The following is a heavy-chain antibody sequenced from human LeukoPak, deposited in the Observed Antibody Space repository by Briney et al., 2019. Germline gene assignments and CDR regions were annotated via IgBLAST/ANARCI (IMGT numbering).Heavy chain of an antibody. D-gene: IGHD3-9*01. Sequence: PSETLSLTCTVSGVSISSSSYYWHWIRQPPGKGLEWNASICYSGSTYYTPSLKSRVTISGDTSKNQFSLKLSSVTAADTAVYYCARHEVDILTGYYLNWFDPWGQGALVTVSS. V-gene: IGHV4-39*01. CDR2: ICYSGST. J-gene: IGHJ5*02. CDR3: ARHEVDILTGYYLNWFDP. CDR1: GVSISSSSYY.